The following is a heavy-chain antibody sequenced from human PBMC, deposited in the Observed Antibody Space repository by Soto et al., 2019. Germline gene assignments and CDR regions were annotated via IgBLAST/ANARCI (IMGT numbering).Heavy chain of an antibody. CDR2: IYYTGST. J-gene: IGHJ4*02. CDR3: ARYPRLDY. Sequence: SETLSLTCTVSGGSISGYYWSWIRQPPGRRLEWIGYIYYTGSTNYNPSLRSRVTISIDTSKNQFSLKLSSVTAADTAVYYCARYPRLDYWGQGTLVTVSS. V-gene: IGHV4-59*08. CDR1: GGSISGYY.